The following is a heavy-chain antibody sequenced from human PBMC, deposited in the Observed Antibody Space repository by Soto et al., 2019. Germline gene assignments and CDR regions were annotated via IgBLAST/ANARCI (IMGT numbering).Heavy chain of an antibody. CDR3: AKDLPGNGKFLNWYFDL. D-gene: IGHD1-26*01. CDR1: GFTFSSYA. J-gene: IGHJ2*01. CDR2: ISGSGGFT. V-gene: IGHV3-23*01. Sequence: EVQLLESGGGLVQPGGSLRLSCAASGFTFSSYAMSWVRQAPGKGLEWVSAISGSGGFTYYSDSVKGRFTISRDNSKNTLYRGMNNLRAEDTAEYYCAKDLPGNGKFLNWYFDLWGRGTLVTVSS.